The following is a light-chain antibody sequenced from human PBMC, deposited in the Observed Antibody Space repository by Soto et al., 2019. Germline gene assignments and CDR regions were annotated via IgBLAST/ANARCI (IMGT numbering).Light chain of an antibody. CDR1: QSVSSSY. CDR2: GTS. J-gene: IGKJ3*01. V-gene: IGKV3-20*01. CDR3: QQYGSSPFT. Sequence: EIVLTQSPGTLSLSPGERATLSCRASQSVSSSYLAWYQQQPGQAPRLLIYGTSRRATGIPDRFRGSGSGTDFTLTISRLEPEDFAVYYCQQYGSSPFTFGPGTKVDIK.